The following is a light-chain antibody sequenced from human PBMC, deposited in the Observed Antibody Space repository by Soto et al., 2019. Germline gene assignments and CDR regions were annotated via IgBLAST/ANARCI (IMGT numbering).Light chain of an antibody. J-gene: IGLJ1*01. Sequence: QSALTQPASVSGSPGQSITISCTGTSSDVGGYKYVSWYQQYPGKAPKLIIYEGSKRPSGVSNRFSGSEPDNTASLTISGLQAEDEADYYCCSSAPSRTFVFGTGTKVTVL. CDR3: CSSAPSRTFV. CDR1: SSDVGGYKY. V-gene: IGLV2-23*01. CDR2: EGS.